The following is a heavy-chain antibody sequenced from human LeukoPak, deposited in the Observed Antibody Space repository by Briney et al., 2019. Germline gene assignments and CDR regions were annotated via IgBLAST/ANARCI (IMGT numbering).Heavy chain of an antibody. D-gene: IGHD3-10*01. CDR3: AKDLYGSGSRPYYFDY. CDR1: GFTFSTYA. V-gene: IGHV3-23*01. CDR2: ISGSDDNT. Sequence: GGSLRLSCAASGFTFSTYALTWVRQAPGKGLEWDSSISGSDDNTYYADSVKGRFIIFRDNSKNTLYLQMNSLRAEDTAVYYCAKDLYGSGSRPYYFDYWGQGTLVTVSS. J-gene: IGHJ4*02.